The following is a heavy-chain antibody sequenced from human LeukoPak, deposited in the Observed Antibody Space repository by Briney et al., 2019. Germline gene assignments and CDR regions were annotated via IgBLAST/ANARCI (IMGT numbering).Heavy chain of an antibody. CDR3: ARDLGQYYDTSDNWFDP. CDR2: INSDGSST. J-gene: IGHJ5*02. D-gene: IGHD3-22*01. CDR1: GFTFSSYW. V-gene: IGHV3-74*01. Sequence: PGGSLRLSCAASGFTFSSYWMHWVRQAPGKGLVWVSRINSDGSSTRYADSVKGRFTISRDNTKNTLYLQMNSLRAEDTAVYYCARDLGQYYDTSDNWFDPWGQGTLVTVSS.